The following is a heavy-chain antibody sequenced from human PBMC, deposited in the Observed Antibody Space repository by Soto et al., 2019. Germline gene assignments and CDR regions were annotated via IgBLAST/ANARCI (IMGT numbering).Heavy chain of an antibody. CDR3: ARVGGCGATPIAD. D-gene: IGHD3-10*01. CDR2: IYYSGST. CDR1: GGSISSGDYY. J-gene: IGHJ4*02. Sequence: QVQLQESGPGLVKPSQTLSLTCTVSGGSISSGDYYWSWIRQPPGKGPELIGYIYYSGSTYYNPYLKSRLTISLDPSNTQFSLKLSSVTAADTAEYYCARVGGCGATPIADWGQGNLVTLSS. V-gene: IGHV4-30-4*01.